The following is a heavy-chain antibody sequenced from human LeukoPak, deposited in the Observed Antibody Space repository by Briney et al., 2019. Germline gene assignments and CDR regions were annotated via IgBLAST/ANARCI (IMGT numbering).Heavy chain of an antibody. D-gene: IGHD6-13*01. J-gene: IGHJ6*03. CDR2: INPNSGNT. CDR3: ARGFKYSSSWLHYYYMDV. CDR1: GYTFTSYD. V-gene: IGHV1-8*02. Sequence: ASVKVSCKASGYTFTSYDINWVRQATGQGLEWMGLINPNSGNTGYAQKFQGRVTMTRNTSISTAYMELSSLRSEDTAVYYCARGFKYSSSWLHYYYMDVWGKGTTVTISS.